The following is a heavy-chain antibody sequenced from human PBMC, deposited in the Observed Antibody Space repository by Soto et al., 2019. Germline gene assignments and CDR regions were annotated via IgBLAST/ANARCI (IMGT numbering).Heavy chain of an antibody. D-gene: IGHD6-19*01. Sequence: SGPTLVNPTETLRLTCTVSGFSLGSDAMGVAWIRQPPGKALKWIAHIFSGRDKGYLTALKSRLTIAKDTAKSQVFLTMTNLDPLDTASYYCARAVAMSSRYDLWGQGTLVTVSS. J-gene: IGHJ4*02. CDR2: IFSGRDK. V-gene: IGHV2-26*02. CDR3: ARAVAMSSRYDL. CDR1: GFSLGSDAMG.